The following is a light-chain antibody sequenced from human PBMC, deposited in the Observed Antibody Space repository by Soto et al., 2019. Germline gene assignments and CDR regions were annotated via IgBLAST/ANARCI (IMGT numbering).Light chain of an antibody. CDR3: QQYNDWPLT. J-gene: IGKJ4*01. V-gene: IGKV3D-15*01. CDR1: QSVSDN. Sequence: EIVMTQSPATLSVSPGERATLSCRASQSVSDNLACYQQKPGQAPRLLIYGASTRATGIPARFSGSGSGTEFSLTISSLQSEDFAVYYCQQYNDWPLTFGGGTKVEIK. CDR2: GAS.